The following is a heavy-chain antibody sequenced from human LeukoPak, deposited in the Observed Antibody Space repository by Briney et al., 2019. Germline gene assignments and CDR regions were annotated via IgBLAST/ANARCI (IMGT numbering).Heavy chain of an antibody. CDR2: ISGSGSST. V-gene: IGHV3-23*01. Sequence: GGSLRLSCAASGFTFSSYAMSWVRQAPGKGLEWVSPISGSGSSTYYADSVKGRFTISRDNSKNTLYLEMNSLRAEDTAVYYCAKGVAVASQYYFDSWGQGTLATVSS. D-gene: IGHD6-19*01. CDR1: GFTFSSYA. J-gene: IGHJ4*02. CDR3: AKGVAVASQYYFDS.